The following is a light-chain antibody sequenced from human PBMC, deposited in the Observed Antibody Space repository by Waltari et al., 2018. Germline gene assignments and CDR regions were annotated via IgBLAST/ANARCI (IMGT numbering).Light chain of an antibody. J-gene: IGKJ1*01. CDR2: GAS. CDR3: QHYLRLPVT. CDR1: QSVSRA. Sequence: EIVLTQSPGTLSLSLGERAPVSCRASQSVSRALAWYQQKPGQAPSLLIYGASTRATGIPDRFSGSGSGTDFSLTISRLEPDDFAVYYCQHYLRLPVTFGQGTTVEI. V-gene: IGKV3-20*01.